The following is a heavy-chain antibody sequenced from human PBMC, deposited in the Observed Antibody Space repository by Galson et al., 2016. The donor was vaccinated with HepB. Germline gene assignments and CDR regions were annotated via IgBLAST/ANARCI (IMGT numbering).Heavy chain of an antibody. CDR1: GFTFSRIA. J-gene: IGHJ3*02. CDR3: ARVIGGTLDALDT. Sequence: SLRLSCAASGFTFSRIAMHWVRQAPGKGLEWVAVISYDGGSNYYEDSVKGRFTISRDNSKNTLYLQMNSLRAEDSAVYYCARVIGGTLDALDTWGQGTMVTVSS. D-gene: IGHD2-21*01. CDR2: ISYDGGSN. V-gene: IGHV3-30*04.